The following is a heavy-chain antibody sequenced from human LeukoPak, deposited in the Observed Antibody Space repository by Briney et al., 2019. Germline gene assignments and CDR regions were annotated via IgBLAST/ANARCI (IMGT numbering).Heavy chain of an antibody. CDR2: IYSDGGT. CDR1: RFTVSGNY. J-gene: IGHJ4*02. D-gene: IGHD2-21*02. CDR3: ALCGGDCYKQHY. V-gene: IGHV3-53*01. Sequence: PGGSLRLSCASSRFTVSGNYMTWVRQAPGKGLEWVSVIYSDGGTYYADSVKGRFTISRDNAKNSLYLQMNSLRAEDTAVYYCALCGGDCYKQHYWGQGTLVTVSS.